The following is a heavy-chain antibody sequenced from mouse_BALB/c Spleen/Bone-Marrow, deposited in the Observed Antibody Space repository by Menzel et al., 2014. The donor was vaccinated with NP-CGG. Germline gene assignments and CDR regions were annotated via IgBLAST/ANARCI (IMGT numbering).Heavy chain of an antibody. CDR2: ISNGGGST. CDR3: ARGGYHFDY. Sequence: EVKLVESGGGLVQPGGSLKLSCAASGFTFSSYTMSWVRQTPEKRLEWVAYISNGGGSTYYPDTVKGRFTISRDNAKNTLYLQMSSLKSEDTAMYYCARGGYHFDYWGQGTTLTVSS. J-gene: IGHJ2*01. CDR1: GFTFSSYT. D-gene: IGHD2-14*01. V-gene: IGHV5-12-2*01.